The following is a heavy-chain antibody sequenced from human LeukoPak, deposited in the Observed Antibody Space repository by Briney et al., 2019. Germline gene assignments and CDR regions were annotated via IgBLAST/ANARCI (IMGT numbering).Heavy chain of an antibody. CDR1: GFTFSSYG. Sequence: GGSLRLSCAASGFTFSSYGMHWVRQAPGKGLEWVAVISYDGSNKYYADSVKGRFTISRDNSKNTLYLQMNSLRAEDTAVYYCAREVAAAGDSYFDYWGQGTLVTVSS. CDR3: AREVAAAGDSYFDY. D-gene: IGHD6-13*01. J-gene: IGHJ4*02. V-gene: IGHV3-30*03. CDR2: ISYDGSNK.